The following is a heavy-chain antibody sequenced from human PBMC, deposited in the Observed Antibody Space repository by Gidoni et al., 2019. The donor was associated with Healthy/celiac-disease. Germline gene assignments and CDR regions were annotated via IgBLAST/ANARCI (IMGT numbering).Heavy chain of an antibody. J-gene: IGHJ2*01. Sequence: QVQLVQSGAEVKKPGSSVTVSCKASGGTFSSYAISWVRQAPGQGLEWMGGIIPIFGTANYAQKFQGRVTITADESTSTAYMELSSLRSEDTAVYYCARRRDYGDYVGVFWYFDLWGRGTLVTVSS. V-gene: IGHV1-69*01. CDR3: ARRRDYGDYVGVFWYFDL. CDR1: GGTFSSYA. CDR2: IIPIFGTA. D-gene: IGHD4-17*01.